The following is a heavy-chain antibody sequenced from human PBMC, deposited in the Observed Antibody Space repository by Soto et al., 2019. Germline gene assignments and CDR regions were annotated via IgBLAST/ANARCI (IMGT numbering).Heavy chain of an antibody. CDR1: GYIFTNYY. D-gene: IGHD6-13*01. J-gene: IGHJ4*02. CDR3: ARDLAAAAY. CDR2: INPLPTSGST. Sequence: QVQLVQSGAEVKKPGASVKVSCKASGYIFTNYYIHWVRQAPGQGLEWMAIINPLPTSGSTNYAQKFQGRVTVTGDASTSTVYLELSSLSSDDTAVYYCARDLAAAAYWGQGTLVTVSS. V-gene: IGHV1-46*01.